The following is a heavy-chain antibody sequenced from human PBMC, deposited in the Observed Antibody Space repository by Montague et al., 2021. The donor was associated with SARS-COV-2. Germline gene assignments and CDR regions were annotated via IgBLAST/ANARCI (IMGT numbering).Heavy chain of an antibody. Sequence: SKTLSLTCTVSGYSISSGYYWGWIRQPPGKGLEWIGSIYHSGSTYYNPSLKSRVTISVDTSKNQFSLKLSSVTAADTAVYYCAVNSNYYYYYSMDVWGQGTTVTVSS. J-gene: IGHJ6*02. CDR2: IYHSGST. D-gene: IGHD4-11*01. CDR1: GYSISSGYY. V-gene: IGHV4-38-2*02. CDR3: AVNSNYYYYYSMDV.